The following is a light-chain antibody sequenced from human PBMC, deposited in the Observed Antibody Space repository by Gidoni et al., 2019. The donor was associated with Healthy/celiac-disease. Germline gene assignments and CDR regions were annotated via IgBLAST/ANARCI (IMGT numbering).Light chain of an antibody. CDR2: GAS. V-gene: IGKV3-15*01. Sequence: EIVMTQSPATLSVSSGERATLSCRASQSVSSNLAWYQQKPGQAPRLLIYGASTRATGIPARFSGRGSGTEFTLTISSLQSEDCAVYYCQQYNNWPPPFTFGPGTKVDIK. CDR1: QSVSSN. J-gene: IGKJ3*01. CDR3: QQYNNWPPPFT.